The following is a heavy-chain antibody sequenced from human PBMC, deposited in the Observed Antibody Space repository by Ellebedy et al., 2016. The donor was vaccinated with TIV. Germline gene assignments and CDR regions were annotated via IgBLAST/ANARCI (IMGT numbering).Heavy chain of an antibody. CDR3: ATDWGRAAVL. J-gene: IGHJ4*02. D-gene: IGHD3-16*01. Sequence: SETLSLXXTVSGDSISSHYWSWIRQPPGQGLEWIGYISYSGSTNYNPSLKSRVFISVDTSKNQFSLKLSSVTAADTAVYYCATDWGRAAVLWGQGTLVTVSS. CDR1: GDSISSHY. V-gene: IGHV4-59*11. CDR2: ISYSGST.